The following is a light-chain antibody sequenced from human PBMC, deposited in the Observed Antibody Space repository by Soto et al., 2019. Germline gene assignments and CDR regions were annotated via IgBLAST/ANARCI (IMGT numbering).Light chain of an antibody. V-gene: IGKV3D-7*01. CDR2: GAS. Sequence: EIVFTQSPCTLSLSTCERSTLSCRASQSVSSSYLAWYQQKPGQAPRLLIHGASTRATGFPARFSGSGSGTDFTLTISSLQSDDFAVYYCQQYDNLPWTFGQGTKV. CDR1: QSVSSSY. CDR3: QQYDNLPWT. J-gene: IGKJ1*01.